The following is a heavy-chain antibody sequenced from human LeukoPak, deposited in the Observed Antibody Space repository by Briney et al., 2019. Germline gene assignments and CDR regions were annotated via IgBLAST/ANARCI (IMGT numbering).Heavy chain of an antibody. CDR2: MTGNSDTI. Sequence: GESLRLSCAASGFTFSIYSMNWVRQAPGKGLEWVSYMTGNSDTIYYADSVKGRFTVSRDNAKNSVYLQMNSLRADDTAVYYCARDSSADIWGQGTMVTVSS. J-gene: IGHJ3*02. CDR3: ARDSSADI. D-gene: IGHD6-25*01. CDR1: GFTFSIYS. V-gene: IGHV3-48*01.